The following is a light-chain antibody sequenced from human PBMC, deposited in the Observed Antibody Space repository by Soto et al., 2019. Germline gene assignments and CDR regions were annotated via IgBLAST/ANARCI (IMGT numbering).Light chain of an antibody. CDR1: QGISHW. CDR2: TTS. Sequence: DIQMTQSPSFVSASVGDRVTVTCRASQGISHWLAWYQQKPGKAPKLLIYTTSTLETGVPSRFSGSGSGTDFTLTISSLQPEDFATYYCQQASAFPITFGQGTRLEF. CDR3: QQASAFPIT. V-gene: IGKV1-12*01. J-gene: IGKJ5*01.